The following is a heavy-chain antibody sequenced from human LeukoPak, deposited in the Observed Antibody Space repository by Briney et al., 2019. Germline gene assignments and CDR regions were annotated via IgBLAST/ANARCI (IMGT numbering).Heavy chain of an antibody. Sequence: GESLKISCKGSGYSFTSYWIGWVRQMPGKGLEWMGIIYPGDSDTRYSPSFQGQVTISADKPISTAYLQWSSLKASDTAMYYCARRESRWLQFPNWFDPWGQGTLVTVSS. V-gene: IGHV5-51*01. CDR1: GYSFTSYW. D-gene: IGHD5-24*01. J-gene: IGHJ5*02. CDR3: ARRESRWLQFPNWFDP. CDR2: IYPGDSDT.